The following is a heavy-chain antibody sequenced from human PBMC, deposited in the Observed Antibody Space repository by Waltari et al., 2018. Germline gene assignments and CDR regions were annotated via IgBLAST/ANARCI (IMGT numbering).Heavy chain of an antibody. V-gene: IGHV5-51*01. D-gene: IGHD3-22*01. CDR2: IYPGDSAA. J-gene: IGHJ4*02. CDR1: GYTFKNWW. Sequence: VQLVQSGAEVRKAGESLKISCQVSGYTFKNWWIGWVRQMPGKGLEWMGIIYPGDSAARYSPSFEGQVTMSVDESTNTAYLQWSSLKASDSAMYYCARHYYYDNSGFPDSWGQGTLVTVAS. CDR3: ARHYYYDNSGFPDS.